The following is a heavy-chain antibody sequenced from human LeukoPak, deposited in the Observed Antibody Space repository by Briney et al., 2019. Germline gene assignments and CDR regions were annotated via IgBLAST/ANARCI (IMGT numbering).Heavy chain of an antibody. CDR2: ISGSGGST. V-gene: IGHV3-23*01. CDR1: GFTLSSYA. CDR3: AKLHRGSYYYDSSGYSGDAFDI. D-gene: IGHD3-22*01. Sequence: GGSLTLSCPASGFTLSSYAMSWVRQAPGKGLEWVSAISGSGGSTYYADSVKGRFTISRDNSKNTLYLQMNSLRAEDTAAYYCAKLHRGSYYYDSSGYSGDAFDIWGQGTMVTVSS. J-gene: IGHJ3*02.